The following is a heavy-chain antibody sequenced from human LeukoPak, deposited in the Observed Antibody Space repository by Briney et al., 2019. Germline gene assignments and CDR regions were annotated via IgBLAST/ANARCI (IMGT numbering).Heavy chain of an antibody. CDR2: IYPSGST. V-gene: IGHV4-4*09. D-gene: IGHD2-8*01. CDR3: GRNRLAQVYFDP. Sequence: SETLSLTCTVSGGSISTYYWSWIRQPPGKGLEWIGYIYPSGSTDYSPSLESRVFISVDTSTNRLSLRLDSVTAADTAVYYCGRNRLAQVYFDPRGQGTLGNGFS. J-gene: IGHJ5*02. CDR1: GGSISTYY.